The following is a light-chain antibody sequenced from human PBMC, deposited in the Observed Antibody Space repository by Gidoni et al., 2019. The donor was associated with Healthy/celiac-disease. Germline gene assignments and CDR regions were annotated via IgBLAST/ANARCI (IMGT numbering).Light chain of an antibody. CDR3: QQRSNWPPGVT. Sequence: IVLTQSPATLSLSPGERATLSCRASQSVSSYLAWYQQKPGQAPRLLIYDASNRATGTPARFSGSGAGTDFTLTISSLEPEDFAVYYCQQRSNWPPGVTFGPGTKVDIK. J-gene: IGKJ3*01. CDR1: QSVSSY. V-gene: IGKV3-11*01. CDR2: DAS.